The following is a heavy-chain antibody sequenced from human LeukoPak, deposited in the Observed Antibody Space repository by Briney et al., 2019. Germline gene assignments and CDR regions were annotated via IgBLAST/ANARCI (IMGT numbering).Heavy chain of an antibody. J-gene: IGHJ4*02. CDR2: ISGSGDST. CDR1: GFTFSSYA. D-gene: IGHD3-3*01. CDR3: AKRLSFGVAIGDFDY. Sequence: GGSLRLSCAASGFTFSSYAMSWVRQAPGKGLQCVSAISGSGDSTYYADSVKGRFTISRDTSMDTLYLQMNSLRAEDTAIYYCAKRLSFGVAIGDFDYWGQGTLVTVSS. V-gene: IGHV3-23*01.